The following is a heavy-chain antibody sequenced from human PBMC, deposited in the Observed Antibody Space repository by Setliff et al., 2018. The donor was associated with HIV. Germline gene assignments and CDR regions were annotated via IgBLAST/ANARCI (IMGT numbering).Heavy chain of an antibody. CDR3: ARAYFGSGIYY. CDR1: GGSISSYY. D-gene: IGHD3-10*01. V-gene: IGHV4-4*09. J-gene: IGHJ4*02. CDR2: IYSSGST. Sequence: PSETLSLTCTVSGGSISSYYWSWIRQPPGKGLEWLGHIYSSGSTNSNHSLKSRVSISVDTSKNHLSLKLYSVTAADTAVYYCARAYFGSGIYYWGQGTLVTVSS.